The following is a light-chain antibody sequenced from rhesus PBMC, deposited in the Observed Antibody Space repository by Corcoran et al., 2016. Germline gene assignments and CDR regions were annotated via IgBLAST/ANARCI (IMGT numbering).Light chain of an antibody. V-gene: IGKV1-25*01. J-gene: IGKJ4*01. CDR2: KAS. CDR1: PGISNN. CDR3: QHGYSILT. Sequence: DIQMTQSPSSLSASVGDRVTITCRASPGISNNLAWYQQKPGKVPKLLIYKASTLQSGIPSRVRGSGSGTEFTLTISSLQPEDFATYYCQHGYSILTFGGGTKVEIK.